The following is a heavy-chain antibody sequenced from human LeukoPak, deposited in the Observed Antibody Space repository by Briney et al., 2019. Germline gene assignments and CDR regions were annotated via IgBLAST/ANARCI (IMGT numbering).Heavy chain of an antibody. V-gene: IGHV3-30*02. CDR2: IRYDGSNK. D-gene: IGHD3-10*01. CDR3: AKKSPGITNYPFHY. J-gene: IGHJ4*02. CDR1: GFSFSSHG. Sequence: GGSLRPSCVASGFSFSSHGMHWVRQAPGKGLEWVAFIRYDGSNKYHADSVKGRFTISRDNSKNTLYLQMNSLRPEDTAVYYCAKKSPGITNYPFHYWGQGTLVTVSS.